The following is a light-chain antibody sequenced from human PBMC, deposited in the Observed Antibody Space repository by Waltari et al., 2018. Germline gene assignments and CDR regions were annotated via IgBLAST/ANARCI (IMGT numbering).Light chain of an antibody. CDR3: QQSDRTPLS. Sequence: DIKMTQSPSSLSASVGDSVTITCRASQRITNYLNWYQQKPGKAPKLLIYAASRLQSGVPSRFSGSGFGTDFTLTIRNLQGEYFATYYCQQSDRTPLSFGPWTTVDIK. CDR2: AAS. J-gene: IGKJ3*01. V-gene: IGKV1-39*01. CDR1: QRITNY.